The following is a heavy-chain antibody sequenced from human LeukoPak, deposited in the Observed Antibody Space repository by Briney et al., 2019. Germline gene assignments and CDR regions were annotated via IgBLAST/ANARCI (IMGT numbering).Heavy chain of an antibody. D-gene: IGHD3-16*02. Sequence: SETLPLTCAVYGGSFSGYYWSWIRQPPGKGLEWIGEINHSGSTNYNPSLKSRVTISVDTSKNQFSLKLSSVTAADTAVYYCARGINYDYVWGSYRYTPFGYYFDYWGQGTLVTVSS. CDR3: ARGINYDYVWGSYRYTPFGYYFDY. CDR2: INHSGST. V-gene: IGHV4-34*01. J-gene: IGHJ4*02. CDR1: GGSFSGYY.